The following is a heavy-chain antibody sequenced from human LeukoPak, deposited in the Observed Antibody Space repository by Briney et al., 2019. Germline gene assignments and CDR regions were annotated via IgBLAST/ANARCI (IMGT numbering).Heavy chain of an antibody. V-gene: IGHV4-39*01. J-gene: IGHJ3*02. Sequence: SETLSLTXTVSGGSISSSSYYWGWIRQPPGKGLEWIGSIYYSGSTYYNPSLKSRVTISVDTSKNQFSLKLSSVTAADTAVYYCARPDSSGMKHYAFDIWGQGTMVTVSS. CDR2: IYYSGST. CDR1: GGSISSSSYY. CDR3: ARPDSSGMKHYAFDI. D-gene: IGHD3-22*01.